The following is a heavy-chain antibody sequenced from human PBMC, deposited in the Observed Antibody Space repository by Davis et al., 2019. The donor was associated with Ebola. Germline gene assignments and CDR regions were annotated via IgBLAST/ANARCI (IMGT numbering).Heavy chain of an antibody. CDR3: AKDGAADGSYELDY. J-gene: IGHJ4*02. Sequence: PGGSLRLSCAASGFTFSNAWMSWVRQAPGKGLEWVGRIKSKTDGGTTDYAAPVKGRFTISRDDSKNTLYLQMNSLRTEDTALYYCAKDGAADGSYELDYWGQGTLVTVSS. CDR2: IKSKTDGGTT. D-gene: IGHD6-13*01. CDR1: GFTFSNAW. V-gene: IGHV3-15*05.